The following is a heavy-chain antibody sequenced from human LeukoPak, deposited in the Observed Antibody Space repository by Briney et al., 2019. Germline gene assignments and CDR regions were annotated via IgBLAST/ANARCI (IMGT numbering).Heavy chain of an antibody. V-gene: IGHV3-53*01. Sequence: GGSLRLSCAGSGFTVSSSYMSWVRQAPGRGLEWVSILYSGGSIFYADSVKGRFTISRDNSKNTLYLQMNSLRAEDTAVYYCARDSCDAFDIWGQGTMVTVSS. CDR2: LYSGGSI. CDR1: GFTVSSSY. D-gene: IGHD2-2*01. J-gene: IGHJ3*02. CDR3: ARDSCDAFDI.